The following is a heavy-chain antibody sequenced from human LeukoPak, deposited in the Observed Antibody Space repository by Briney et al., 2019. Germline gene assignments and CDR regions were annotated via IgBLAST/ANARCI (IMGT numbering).Heavy chain of an antibody. J-gene: IGHJ6*02. CDR3: AKGVAPGSYYYYGIDV. V-gene: IGHV3-30*18. CDR2: SYYLTNK. D-gene: IGHD6-13*01. Sequence: SYYLTNKYYAASVKPRFTISRDNSKTTLYLEMNSLRAEETRVYYCAKGVAPGSYYYYGIDVWGQGTTVTVSS.